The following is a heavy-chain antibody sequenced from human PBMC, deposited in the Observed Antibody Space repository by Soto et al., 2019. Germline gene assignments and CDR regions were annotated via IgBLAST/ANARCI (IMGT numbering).Heavy chain of an antibody. CDR1: GFTFSSYA. V-gene: IGHV3-30-3*01. Sequence: QVRLVESGGGVVQPGRSLRLSCAASGFTFSSYAMHWVRQAPGKGLEWVAVISYDGSNKYYADSVKGRFTISRDNSKNTLYLQMNSLRAEDTAVYYCARDSGGTFDYWGQGTLVTVSS. CDR3: ARDSGGTFDY. CDR2: ISYDGSNK. D-gene: IGHD2-15*01. J-gene: IGHJ4*02.